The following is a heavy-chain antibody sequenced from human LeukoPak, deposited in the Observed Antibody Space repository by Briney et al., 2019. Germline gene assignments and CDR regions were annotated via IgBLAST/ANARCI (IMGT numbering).Heavy chain of an antibody. CDR2: ISGSGGST. Sequence: GGSLRLSCAASGFTFSSYGMSWVRQAPGKGLEWVSDISGSGGSTYYADSVKGRFTISRDNSKNTLYLQMNSLRAEDTAVYYCARCRLSGYSSSWYWFDPWGQGTLVTVSS. CDR1: GFTFSSYG. D-gene: IGHD6-13*01. CDR3: ARCRLSGYSSSWYWFDP. J-gene: IGHJ5*02. V-gene: IGHV3-23*01.